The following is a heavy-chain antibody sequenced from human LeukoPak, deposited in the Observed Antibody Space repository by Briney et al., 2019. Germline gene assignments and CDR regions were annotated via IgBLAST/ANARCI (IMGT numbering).Heavy chain of an antibody. V-gene: IGHV3-53*01. J-gene: IGHJ4*02. Sequence: GGSLRLSCAASGFTVSTDYMSWIRQAPGKGLERVSSIYRDGSTYYVDFVKGRFTISRDNLKNTLYLQMNSLRAEDTAVYYCVRSEQWTGYFDYWGQGTLVTVSS. CDR1: GFTVSTDY. CDR2: IYRDGST. D-gene: IGHD6-19*01. CDR3: VRSEQWTGYFDY.